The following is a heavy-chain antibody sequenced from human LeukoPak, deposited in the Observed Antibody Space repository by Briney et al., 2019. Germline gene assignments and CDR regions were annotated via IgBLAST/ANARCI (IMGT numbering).Heavy chain of an antibody. CDR3: AKSDDYGDY. CDR2: IRASGGRT. J-gene: IGHJ4*02. V-gene: IGHV3-23*01. CDR1: GFTFSSYA. Sequence: SGRSLRLSCAASGFTFSSYAMSWVRPAPGKGREWVSAIRASGGRTSYTDSGKGRLTLSTDTSKNTLCLQMNSVRAEDTAVYDCAKSDDYGDYWGEGTLLTVSS.